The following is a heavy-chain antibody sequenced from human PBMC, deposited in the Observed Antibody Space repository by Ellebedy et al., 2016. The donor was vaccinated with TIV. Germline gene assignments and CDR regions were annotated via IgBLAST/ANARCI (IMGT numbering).Heavy chain of an antibody. CDR2: ISGYNGNT. D-gene: IGHD4-17*01. CDR1: GYTFTNYG. Sequence: AASVKVSCKAPGYTFTNYGISWVRQAPGQGLEWMGWISGYNGNTYSAQKLQGRVNMTTDTSTSTAYMELRSLRSDDTAVYYCARFVDGDYEDYWGQGALVTVSS. CDR3: ARFVDGDYEDY. V-gene: IGHV1-18*04. J-gene: IGHJ4*02.